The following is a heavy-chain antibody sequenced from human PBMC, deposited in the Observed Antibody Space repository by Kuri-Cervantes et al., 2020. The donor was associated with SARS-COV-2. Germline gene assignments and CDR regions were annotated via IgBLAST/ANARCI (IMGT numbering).Heavy chain of an antibody. J-gene: IGHJ4*02. D-gene: IGHD6-13*01. Sequence: GESLKISCAASGFTFSSYSMNWVRQAPGKGLEWVSYISSSSSTIYYADSVKGRFTISRDNAKNSLYLQMNSLRDEDTAVYYCASQQLPLFDYWGQGTLVTVSS. CDR2: ISSSSSTI. V-gene: IGHV3-48*02. CDR3: ASQQLPLFDY. CDR1: GFTFSSYS.